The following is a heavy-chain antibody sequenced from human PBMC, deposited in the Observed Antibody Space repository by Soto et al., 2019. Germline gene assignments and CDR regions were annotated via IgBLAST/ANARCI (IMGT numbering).Heavy chain of an antibody. D-gene: IGHD2-21*02. V-gene: IGHV3-49*04. CDR2: IRSKAYGGTT. Sequence: LRLSCTASGFTFGDYAMSWVRQAPGKGLEWVGFIRSKAYGGTTEYAASVKGRFTISRDDSKSIAYLQMNSLKTEDTAVYYCTRDIVVVTAIKGSYGMDVWGKGTKGTVYS. J-gene: IGHJ6*04. CDR3: TRDIVVVTAIKGSYGMDV. CDR1: GFTFGDYA.